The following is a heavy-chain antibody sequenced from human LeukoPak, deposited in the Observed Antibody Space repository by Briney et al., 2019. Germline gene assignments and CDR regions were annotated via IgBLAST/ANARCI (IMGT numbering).Heavy chain of an antibody. CDR2: ISWNSGSI. V-gene: IGHV3-9*01. Sequence: PGRSLRLSCAASGFTFDDYAMHWVRQAPGKGLEWVSGISWNSGSIGYAGSVKGRFTISRDNAKNSLYLQMNSLRAEDTALYYCAKGWFWGGYFDYWGQGTLVTVSS. CDR3: AKGWFWGGYFDY. D-gene: IGHD3-10*01. CDR1: GFTFDDYA. J-gene: IGHJ4*02.